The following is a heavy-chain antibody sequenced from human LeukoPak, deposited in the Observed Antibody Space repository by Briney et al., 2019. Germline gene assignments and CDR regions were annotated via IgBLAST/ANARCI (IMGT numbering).Heavy chain of an antibody. D-gene: IGHD2-15*01. CDR3: VRSSWDY. CDR2: IYSDGNT. CDR1: GFTVSSIY. Sequence: GSLRLSCAASGFTVSSIYMTWVRQAPGKGLEWVSVIYSDGNTYYADSVKGRFTISRDISKNTVYLQMNSLRAEDTAVYYCVRSSWDYWGQGILVTVSS. V-gene: IGHV3-66*01. J-gene: IGHJ4*02.